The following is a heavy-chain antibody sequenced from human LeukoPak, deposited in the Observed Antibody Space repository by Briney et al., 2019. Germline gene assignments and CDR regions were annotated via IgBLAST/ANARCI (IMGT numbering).Heavy chain of an antibody. CDR2: IYYSGST. D-gene: IGHD3-22*01. CDR3: ATDSSGYYYPFDY. Sequence: SETLSLTCTVSGGSISSYYWSWIRQPPGKGLERIGYIYYSGSTNYNPSLKSRVTISVDTSKNQFSLKLSSVTAADTAVYYCATDSSGYYYPFDYWGQGTLVTVSS. V-gene: IGHV4-59*01. CDR1: GGSISSYY. J-gene: IGHJ4*02.